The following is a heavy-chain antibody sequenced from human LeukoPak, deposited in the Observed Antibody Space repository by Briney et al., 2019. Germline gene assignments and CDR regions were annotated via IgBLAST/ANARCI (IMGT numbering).Heavy chain of an antibody. CDR3: ARDCGSSGWYDYYYMDV. CDR1: GYTFTGYY. V-gene: IGHV1-2*02. D-gene: IGHD6-19*01. Sequence: GASVKVSCKASGYTFTGYYMHWVRQAPGQGLEWMGWINPNSGGTNYAQKFQGRVTMTRDTSISTAYMELSRLRSDDTAVYYCARDCGSSGWYDYYYMDVWGKGTTVTVSS. J-gene: IGHJ6*03. CDR2: INPNSGGT.